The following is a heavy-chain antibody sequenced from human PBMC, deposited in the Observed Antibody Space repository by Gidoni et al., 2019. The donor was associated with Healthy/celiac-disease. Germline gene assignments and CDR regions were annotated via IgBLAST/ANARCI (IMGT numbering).Heavy chain of an antibody. CDR3: ARRRFDGRGVHNWFDP. CDR2: IIPLLGIA. CDR1: GGTFSSEA. D-gene: IGHD3-10*02. V-gene: IGHV1-69*04. Sequence: QVQLVQSGAEVKKPGSSVKVSCKASGGTFSSEAISWVRQAPGQGLEWMGRIIPLLGIANYARKCQGRVTSTADKSTSTAYMELSSLRSEDTAVYYCARRRFDGRGVHNWFDPWGQGTLVTVSS. J-gene: IGHJ5*02.